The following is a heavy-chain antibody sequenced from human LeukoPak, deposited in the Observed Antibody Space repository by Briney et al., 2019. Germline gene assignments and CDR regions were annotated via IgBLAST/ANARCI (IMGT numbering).Heavy chain of an antibody. J-gene: IGHJ5*01. CDR1: WFTFSHYL. CDR2: MSSSESSI. V-gene: IGHV3-11*04. D-gene: IGHD2-2*01. Sequence: TGGSVRLLCCVWWFTFSHYLMQWLRPAPGKALVWVAYMSSSESSIYYADSVKGRFTITRVNATNSLYLQMSSLRADGTALYYRARQNRDCSSTNCFAVWPDSWGPGTLVTVSS. CDR3: ARQNRDCSSTNCFAVWPDS.